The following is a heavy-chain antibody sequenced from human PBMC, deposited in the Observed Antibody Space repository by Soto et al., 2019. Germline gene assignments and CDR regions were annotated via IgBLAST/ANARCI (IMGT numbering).Heavy chain of an antibody. CDR2: FYYRGTT. Sequence: QLQLQESGPALVMPAETLSLTCSVSGASISQEPYYWGWIRQPPGRELEWIGSFYYRGTTHYSPPLKSRVIISVDTSRNEFSLRLTSVTAADTALYHCVRHLEARDYYYGVDVWGQGTVVTVSA. V-gene: IGHV4-39*01. CDR1: GASISQEPYY. CDR3: VRHLEARDYYYGVDV. J-gene: IGHJ6*01. D-gene: IGHD5-12*01.